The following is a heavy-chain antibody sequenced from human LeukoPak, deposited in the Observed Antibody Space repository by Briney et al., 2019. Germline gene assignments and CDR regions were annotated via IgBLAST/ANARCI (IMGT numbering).Heavy chain of an antibody. V-gene: IGHV3-21*01. D-gene: IGHD6-6*01. J-gene: IGHJ4*02. Sequence: AESLRLSCAASGFTFSTYYMNWVRQAPGKGLEWVSFITGSSSYIYYTDSVKGRFTISRDNAKNPLFLQMNSLRDEDTAVYYCASGFSSSPYFDYWGQGTLVTVSS. CDR1: GFTFSTYY. CDR3: ASGFSSSPYFDY. CDR2: ITGSSSYI.